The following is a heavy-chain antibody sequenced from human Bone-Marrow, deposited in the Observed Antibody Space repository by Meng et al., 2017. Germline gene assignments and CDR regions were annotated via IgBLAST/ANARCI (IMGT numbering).Heavy chain of an antibody. CDR1: GGSSSSGGYY. CDR2: NYYSGST. CDR3: ARGPLSAAGTMGYFQH. D-gene: IGHD6-13*01. J-gene: IGHJ1*01. Sequence: QVQMHVWCPDLVKPSQALSLTFTASGGSSSSGGYYCSCIHQHPVNGLEWIGYNYYSGSTYYNPSLKSRVTISVDTSKNQFSLKLSSVTAADTAVYYCARGPLSAAGTMGYFQHWGQGTLVTVSS. V-gene: IGHV4-31*03.